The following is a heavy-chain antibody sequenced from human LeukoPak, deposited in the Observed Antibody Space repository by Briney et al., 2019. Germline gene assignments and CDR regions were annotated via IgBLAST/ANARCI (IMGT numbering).Heavy chain of an antibody. CDR1: GGTFSSYA. CDR3: ATRSGSYGRNWFDP. V-gene: IGHV1-69*04. D-gene: IGHD3-10*01. CDR2: IIPILGIA. J-gene: IGHJ5*02. Sequence: ASVKVSCKSSGGTFSSYAISWVRQAPGQGLEWMGRIIPILGIANYAQKFQGRVTITSDKSTSTAYMELSSLRSEDTAVYYCATRSGSYGRNWFDPWGQGNLVNVSS.